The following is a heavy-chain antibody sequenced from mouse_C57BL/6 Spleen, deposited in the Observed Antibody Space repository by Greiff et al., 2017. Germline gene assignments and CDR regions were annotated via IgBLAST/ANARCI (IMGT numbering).Heavy chain of an antibody. CDR1: GFTFSDYY. CDR3: ARAGYDGYYAFDY. D-gene: IGHD2-3*01. Sequence: EVQLVESEGGLVQPGSSMKLSCTASGFTFSDYYMAWVRQVPEKGLEWVANINYDGSSTYYLDSLKSRFIISRDNAKNILYLQMSSLKSEDTATYYCARAGYDGYYAFDYWGQGTTLTVSS. V-gene: IGHV5-16*01. CDR2: INYDGSST. J-gene: IGHJ2*01.